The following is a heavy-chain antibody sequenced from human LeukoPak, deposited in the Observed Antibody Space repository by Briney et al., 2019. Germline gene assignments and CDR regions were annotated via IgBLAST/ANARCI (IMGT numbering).Heavy chain of an antibody. CDR3: ARDSPGYSSSWYSSEGDAFDI. Sequence: ASVKVSCKASGYTFTSYGISWVRQAPGQGLEWMGWISAYNGNTNYAQKLQGRVTMTTDTSTSTAYKELRSLRSDDTAVYYCARDSPGYSSSWYSSEGDAFDIWGQGTMVTVSS. CDR1: GYTFTSYG. J-gene: IGHJ3*02. V-gene: IGHV1-18*01. CDR2: ISAYNGNT. D-gene: IGHD6-13*01.